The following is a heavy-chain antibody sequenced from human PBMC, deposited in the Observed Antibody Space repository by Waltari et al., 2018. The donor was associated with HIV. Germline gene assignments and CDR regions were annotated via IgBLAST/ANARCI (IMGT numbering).Heavy chain of an antibody. V-gene: IGHV1-2*06. CDR2: INLTSGVT. D-gene: IGHD4-17*01. J-gene: IGHJ6*02. CDR1: GYTFTDYY. Sequence: QVQLVQSGAEVKKPGASVKVSCKASGYTFTDYYIYWVRQAPGQGLEWMGRINLTSGVTNYAQKFQGRVIMTRDTSISTAYMELSRLRSDDTTVYYCARVVNYGDNSVYYGMDVWGQGTTVTVSS. CDR3: ARVVNYGDNSVYYGMDV.